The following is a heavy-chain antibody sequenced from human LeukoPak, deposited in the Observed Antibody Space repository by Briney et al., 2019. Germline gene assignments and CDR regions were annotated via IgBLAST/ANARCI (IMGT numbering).Heavy chain of an antibody. D-gene: IGHD3-22*01. CDR2: IYYSGST. V-gene: IGHV4-59*12. Sequence: SETLSLTCTVSGGSISSYYWSWIRQPPGKGLEWIGYIYYSGSTNYNPSLKSRVTISVDTSKNQFSLKLSSVTAADTAVYYCSRERYDSSGYYLDYWGQGTLVTVSS. CDR3: SRERYDSSGYYLDY. J-gene: IGHJ4*02. CDR1: GGSISSYY.